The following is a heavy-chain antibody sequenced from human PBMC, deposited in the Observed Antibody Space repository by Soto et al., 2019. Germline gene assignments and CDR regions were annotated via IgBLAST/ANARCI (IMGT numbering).Heavy chain of an antibody. CDR2: IVPIFGTA. CDR1: GGTFSSYA. D-gene: IGHD2-2*01. V-gene: IGHV1-69*01. J-gene: IGHJ4*02. Sequence: QLQLVQSGAAVKKPGSSVKDSCKASGGTFSSYAISWVRQAPGQGLEWMGGIVPIFGTANYAQKFQGRVTITAEEATSTAYLEMSSLRSEDTAMYYCARAWYCLSSTSCYAGYYFDYWGQGTLVTVSS. CDR3: ARAWYCLSSTSCYAGYYFDY.